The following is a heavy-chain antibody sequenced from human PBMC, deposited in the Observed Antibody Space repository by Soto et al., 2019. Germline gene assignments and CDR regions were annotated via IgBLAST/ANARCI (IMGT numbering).Heavy chain of an antibody. D-gene: IGHD3-16*02. CDR1: GGSFSGYY. V-gene: IGHV4-34*01. Sequence: QVQLQQWGAGLLKPSETLSLTCAVYGGSFSGYYWSWLRQPPGKGLEWIGEINHSGSTNYNPSLKSRVTISVDTSKNQFSLKLSSVTAADTAVYYCARGHISYIWGSYRFGGHDYWGQGTLVTVSS. J-gene: IGHJ4*02. CDR2: INHSGST. CDR3: ARGHISYIWGSYRFGGHDY.